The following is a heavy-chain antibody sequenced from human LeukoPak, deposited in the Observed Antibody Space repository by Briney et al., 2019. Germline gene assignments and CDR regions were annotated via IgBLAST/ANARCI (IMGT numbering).Heavy chain of an antibody. J-gene: IGHJ6*02. CDR2: ISSSSSYI. V-gene: IGHV3-21*01. Sequence: GGSLRLSCAASGFTFSSYSMNRVRQAPGKGLEWVSSISSSSSYIYYADSVKGRFTISRDNAKNSLHLQMNSLRAEDTAVYYCARDRAEESRDGYNYWDVWGQGTTVTVSS. CDR3: ARDRAEESRDGYNYWDV. D-gene: IGHD5-24*01. CDR1: GFTFSSYS.